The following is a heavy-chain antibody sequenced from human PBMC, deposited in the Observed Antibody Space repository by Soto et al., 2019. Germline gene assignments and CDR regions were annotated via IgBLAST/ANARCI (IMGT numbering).Heavy chain of an antibody. CDR1: GFSLSTDGLG. Sequence: QITLRESGPTLVKPTQPLTLTCTFSGFSLSTDGLGVAWILQSPGKALEWLALISWNSDERYSPSLKSRLTIAKDTSKNQVVLRMTNMGPVDTATYYCARGHWVWGAFDVWGQGTKVTVSS. J-gene: IGHJ3*01. D-gene: IGHD3-9*01. CDR3: ARGHWVWGAFDV. V-gene: IGHV2-5*01. CDR2: ISWNSDE.